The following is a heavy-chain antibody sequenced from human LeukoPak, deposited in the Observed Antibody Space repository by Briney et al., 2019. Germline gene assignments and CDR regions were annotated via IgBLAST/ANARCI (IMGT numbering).Heavy chain of an antibody. D-gene: IGHD3-10*01. CDR1: GSSFTSYW. V-gene: IGHV5-51*01. J-gene: IGHJ4*02. CDR2: IYPGDSDN. CDR3: AIVTSVRGVKGNFDY. Sequence: GESLKISCKGSGSSFTSYWIGWVRQMPGKGLEWMGIIYPGDSDNRYSPSFQGQVTISADKSISTAYLQWSRLPASDTALSYGAIVTSVRGVKGNFDYWGQGTLVSVSS.